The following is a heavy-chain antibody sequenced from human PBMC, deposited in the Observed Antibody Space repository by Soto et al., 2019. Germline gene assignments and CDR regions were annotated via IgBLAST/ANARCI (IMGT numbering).Heavy chain of an antibody. V-gene: IGHV4-59*01. CDR2: IYYSGST. CDR1: FVSISSYY. CDR3: ARGSTNWASYFDY. J-gene: IGHJ4*02. D-gene: IGHD7-27*01. Sequence: SETLSLTCSVSFVSISSYYWSWIRQPPGAGPEWIGYIYYSGSTKYNPSLASRVTMSLDMSTNHFSLNLKSATAADTAVYYCARGSTNWASYFDYWGQGALVTVSS.